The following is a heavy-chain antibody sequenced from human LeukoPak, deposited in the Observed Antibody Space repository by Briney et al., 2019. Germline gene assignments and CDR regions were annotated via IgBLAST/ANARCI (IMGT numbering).Heavy chain of an antibody. CDR2: IYTSGST. D-gene: IGHD3-3*01. CDR1: GGSISSYY. CDR3: ARHGVTIFGVAKNAFDI. J-gene: IGHJ3*02. V-gene: IGHV4-4*07. Sequence: PSETLSLTCTVSGGSISSYYWSWIRQPAGKGLEWIGRIYTSGSTNYNPSLKSRVTISVDTSKNQFSLKLSSVTAADTAVYYCARHGVTIFGVAKNAFDIWGQETMVTVSS.